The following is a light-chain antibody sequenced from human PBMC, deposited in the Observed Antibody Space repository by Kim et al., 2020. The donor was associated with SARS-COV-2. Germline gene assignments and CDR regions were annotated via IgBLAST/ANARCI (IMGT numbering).Light chain of an antibody. Sequence: SYELTQPPSVSVAPGKTARITCGGDNIATKGVHWYQQKPGQAPLLVIFFDSDRPSGIPERFSGSNSLNTATLTISRVEAGDEADYYCQVWESSSDLWVFGGGTKVTVL. CDR2: FDS. J-gene: IGLJ3*02. V-gene: IGLV3-21*01. CDR3: QVWESSSDLWV. CDR1: NIATKG.